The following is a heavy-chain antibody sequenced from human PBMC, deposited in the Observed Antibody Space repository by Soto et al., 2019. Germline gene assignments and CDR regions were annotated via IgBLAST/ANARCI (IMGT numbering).Heavy chain of an antibody. D-gene: IGHD3-10*01. V-gene: IGHV1-69*02. CDR3: ARAGDGSGRLLDYYYYMDV. CDR1: GGTFSSYT. Sequence: ASVKVSCKASGGTFSSYTISWVRQAPGQGLEWMGRIIPILGIANYAQKFQGRVTITADKSTSTAYMELSSLRSEDTAVYYCARAGDGSGRLLDYYYYMDVWGKGTTVTVSS. J-gene: IGHJ6*03. CDR2: IIPILGIA.